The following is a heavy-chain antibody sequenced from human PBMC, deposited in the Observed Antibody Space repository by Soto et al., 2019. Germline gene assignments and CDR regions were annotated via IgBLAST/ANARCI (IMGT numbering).Heavy chain of an antibody. CDR3: ARSGYGDFPHYYYYYMDV. CDR2: IYPGDSKT. V-gene: IGHV5-51*01. J-gene: IGHJ6*03. D-gene: IGHD4-17*01. CDR1: GYSFTSYW. Sequence: GESLKISCKGSGYSFTSYWIGWVRQMPGKGLERMGIIYPGDSKTRNSPSFKGQVTISADKSISTAYLQWSSLKASDTAMYYFARSGYGDFPHYYYYYMDVWGKGTTVTVSS.